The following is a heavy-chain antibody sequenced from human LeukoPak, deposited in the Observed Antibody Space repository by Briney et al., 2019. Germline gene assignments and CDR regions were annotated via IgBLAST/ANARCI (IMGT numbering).Heavy chain of an antibody. CDR2: ISSSGSTI. J-gene: IGHJ4*02. V-gene: IGHV3-48*03. D-gene: IGHD3-22*01. CDR1: GFTFSSYE. CDR3: ARGIGKDYYDSSV. Sequence: GGSLRFSCAASGFTFSSYEMNWVRQAPGKGLEWVSYISSSGSTIYYADSVKGRFTISRDNAKNSLYLQMNSLRAEDTAVYYCARGIGKDYYDSSVWGQGTLVTVSS.